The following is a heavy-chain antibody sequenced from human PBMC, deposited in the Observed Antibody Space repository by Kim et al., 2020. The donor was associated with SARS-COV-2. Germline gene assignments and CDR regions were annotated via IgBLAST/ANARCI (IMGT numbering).Heavy chain of an antibody. CDR3: ARGDSSSWYGVFGMDV. CDR2: ISDYNGNT. D-gene: IGHD6-13*01. V-gene: IGHV1-18*01. Sequence: ASVKVSCKASGYTFTSYGISWVRQAPGQGLEWMGWISDYNGNTNYAQKLQGRATMTTDTSTSTAYMELRSLRSDDTAVYYCARGDSSSWYGVFGMDVWGQGTTVTVSS. J-gene: IGHJ6*02. CDR1: GYTFTSYG.